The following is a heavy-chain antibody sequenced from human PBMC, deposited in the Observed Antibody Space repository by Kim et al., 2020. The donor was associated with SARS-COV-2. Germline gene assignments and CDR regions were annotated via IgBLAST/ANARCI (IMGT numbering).Heavy chain of an antibody. D-gene: IGHD6-13*01. V-gene: IGHV4-59*13. Sequence: SETLSLTCTASGGSISSYYWSWIRQPPGKGLEWIGYIYYSGSTNYNPSLKSRVTISVDTSKNQFSLKLSSVTAADTAVYYCARAYQGGYSSSWYVFDYWGQGTLVTVSS. CDR3: ARAYQGGYSSSWYVFDY. J-gene: IGHJ4*02. CDR1: GGSISSYY. CDR2: IYYSGST.